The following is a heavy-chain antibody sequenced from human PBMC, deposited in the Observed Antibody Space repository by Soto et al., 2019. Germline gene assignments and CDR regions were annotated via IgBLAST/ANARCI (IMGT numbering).Heavy chain of an antibody. Sequence: QVQLVESGGGVVQPGRSLRLSCAASGFTFSSYAMHWVRQAPGKGLEWVAVISYDGSNKYYADSVKGRFTISRDNSKNTLYLQMNSLRAEDTAVYYCAKERGVFGVVMGAFDIWGQGTMVTVSS. CDR1: GFTFSSYA. J-gene: IGHJ3*02. CDR3: AKERGVFGVVMGAFDI. V-gene: IGHV3-30*04. CDR2: ISYDGSNK. D-gene: IGHD3-3*01.